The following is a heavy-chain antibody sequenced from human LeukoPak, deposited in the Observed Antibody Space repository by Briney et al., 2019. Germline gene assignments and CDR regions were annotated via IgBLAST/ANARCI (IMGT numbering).Heavy chain of an antibody. Sequence: GASVKVSCKASGYTFTGYYMHWVRQAPGQGLEWMGRINPNSGGTNYAQKFQGRVTMTRDTSISTAYMELSRLRSDDTAVYYCARDTYYYDSSDDYWGQGTLVTVSS. J-gene: IGHJ4*02. V-gene: IGHV1-2*06. CDR2: INPNSGGT. D-gene: IGHD3-22*01. CDR3: ARDTYYYDSSDDY. CDR1: GYTFTGYY.